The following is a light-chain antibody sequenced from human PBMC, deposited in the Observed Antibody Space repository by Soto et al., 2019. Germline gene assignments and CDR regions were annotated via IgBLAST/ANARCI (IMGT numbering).Light chain of an antibody. CDR2: DVS. Sequence: QSVLTQPASVSGSPGQSITISCTGTSSDVGGYNYVSWYQQHPGKAPKLMIYDVSNRPSGVSNRFSGSKSGNTASLTISGLQAEDEADYCCSSYTSSSTLFGTGTKLTVL. CDR3: SSYTSSSTL. V-gene: IGLV2-14*01. CDR1: SSDVGGYNY. J-gene: IGLJ1*01.